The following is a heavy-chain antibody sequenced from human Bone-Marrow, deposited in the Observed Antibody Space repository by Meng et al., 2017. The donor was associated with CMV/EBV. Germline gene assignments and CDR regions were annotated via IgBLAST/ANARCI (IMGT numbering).Heavy chain of an antibody. CDR1: GFTFSSYA. CDR3: TTRVAGPSHYYYYGMDV. CDR2: ISYDGSNK. J-gene: IGHJ6*02. Sequence: GGSLRLSCAASGFTFSSYAMHWVRQAPGKGLEWVAVISYDGSNKYYADSVKGRFTISRDNSKNTLYLQMNSLRAEDTAVYYCTTRVAGPSHYYYYGMDVWGQGTTVTVSS. D-gene: IGHD6-13*01. V-gene: IGHV3-30*04.